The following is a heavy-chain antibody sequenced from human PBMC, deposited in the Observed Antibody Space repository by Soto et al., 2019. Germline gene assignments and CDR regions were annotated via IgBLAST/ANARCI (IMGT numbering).Heavy chain of an antibody. D-gene: IGHD6-19*01. CDR1: GYTFTGYY. V-gene: IGHV1-2*04. Sequence: ASVKVSCKASGYTFTGYYMHWVRQAPGQGLEWMGWINPNSGGTNYAQKFQGWVTMTRDTSISTAYMELSRLRSDDTAVYYCARVLVGWSQAYAYDIWGQGTMVTVSS. CDR2: INPNSGGT. CDR3: ARVLVGWSQAYAYDI. J-gene: IGHJ3*02.